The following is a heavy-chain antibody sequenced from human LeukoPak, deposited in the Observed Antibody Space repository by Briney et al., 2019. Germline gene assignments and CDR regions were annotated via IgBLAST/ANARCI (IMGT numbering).Heavy chain of an antibody. Sequence: SGTLSLTCAVSGGSISSSNWWSWVRQPPGKGLEWIGEIYHSGSTNYNPSLKSRVTISVDKSKNQFSLKLSSVTAADTAVYYCARAMSTFGGVRNYFDSWGQGTLVTVSS. CDR2: IYHSGST. CDR1: GGSISSSNW. D-gene: IGHD3-16*01. V-gene: IGHV4-4*02. J-gene: IGHJ4*02. CDR3: ARAMSTFGGVRNYFDS.